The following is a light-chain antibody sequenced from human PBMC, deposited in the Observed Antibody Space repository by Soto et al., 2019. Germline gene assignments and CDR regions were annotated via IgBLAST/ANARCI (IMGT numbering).Light chain of an antibody. CDR3: SSYTSSSTLKV. V-gene: IGLV1-40*01. J-gene: IGLJ1*01. CDR2: GNS. CDR1: SSNIGAGYD. Sequence: QSVLTQPPSVSGAPGQRVTISCTGSSSNIGAGYDLHWYQQLPGTAPKLLIYGNSNRPSGVPDRFSGSKSGTSASLAITGLQAEDEADYYCSSYTSSSTLKVFGTGTKVTVL.